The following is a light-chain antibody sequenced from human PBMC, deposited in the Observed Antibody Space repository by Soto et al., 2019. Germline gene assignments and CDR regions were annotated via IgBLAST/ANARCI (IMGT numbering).Light chain of an antibody. J-gene: IGKJ1*01. CDR2: DAS. V-gene: IGKV3-15*01. Sequence: EIVMTQSPATLSVSPGERATLSCRASQSLSSSLAWYQQKPGQAPRLLIYDASTRSTDIPARFSGSGSGTEFTLTISRLQSEDCAVYYCLQYFRWRTFGQGTKVEIK. CDR3: LQYFRWRT. CDR1: QSLSSS.